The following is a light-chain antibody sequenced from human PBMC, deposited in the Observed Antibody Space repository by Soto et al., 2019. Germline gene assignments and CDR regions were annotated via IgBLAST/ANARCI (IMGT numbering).Light chain of an antibody. V-gene: IGKV3-20*01. J-gene: IGKJ5*01. CDR3: QQYGSSST. CDR1: QSVSSSY. CDR2: GAS. Sequence: EIVLTQSPGTLSLSPGERATLSCRASQSVSSSYLAWYQQKPGQAPRLLILGASSRATGIPDRFSGSGSGTDFTLTISRLEPDDFAVYYCQQYGSSSTFGQGTRLEIK.